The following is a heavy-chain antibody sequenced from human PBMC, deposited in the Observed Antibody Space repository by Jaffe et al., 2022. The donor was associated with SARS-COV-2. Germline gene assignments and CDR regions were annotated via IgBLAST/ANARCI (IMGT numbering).Heavy chain of an antibody. Sequence: EVQLVESGGGLVKPGGSLRLSCAASGFTFSNAWMSWVRQAPGKGLEWVGRIKSKTDGGTTDYAAPVKGRFTISRDDSKNTLYLQMNSLKTEDTAVYYCTTDITTRGSGSYDYWGQGTLVTVSS. CDR2: IKSKTDGGTT. D-gene: IGHD3-10*01. CDR3: TTDITTRGSGSYDY. V-gene: IGHV3-15*01. CDR1: GFTFSNAW. J-gene: IGHJ4*02.